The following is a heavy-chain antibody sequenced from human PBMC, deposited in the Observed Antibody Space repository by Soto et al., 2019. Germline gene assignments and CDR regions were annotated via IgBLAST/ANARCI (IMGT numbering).Heavy chain of an antibody. Sequence: GGSLRLSCTASGFIVSYTYVNWVRQAPGKGLEWVSVISNRGDTHYADSVRGRFSLSRDISDNTLHLQMNNLRVEDTAVYYCAREPRYCRGGSCSITGDAYDIWGQGT. D-gene: IGHD2-15*01. V-gene: IGHV3-66*01. J-gene: IGHJ3*02. CDR2: ISNRGDT. CDR3: AREPRYCRGGSCSITGDAYDI. CDR1: GFIVSYTY.